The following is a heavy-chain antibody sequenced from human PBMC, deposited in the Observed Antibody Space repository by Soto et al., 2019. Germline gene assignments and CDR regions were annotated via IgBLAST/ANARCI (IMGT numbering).Heavy chain of an antibody. D-gene: IGHD2-15*01. V-gene: IGHV1-8*01. CDR3: ARKFHPGYSSD. Sequence: ASVKVSCKASGYTFTSYDINWVRQAPGQGLEWVGWINPTSEYTAHAQKFQGRVTLTREISTATAYMELSSLTSEDTAVYFCARKFHPGYSSDWGPGTKVTVSS. CDR1: GYTFTSYD. J-gene: IGHJ4*02. CDR2: INPTSEYT.